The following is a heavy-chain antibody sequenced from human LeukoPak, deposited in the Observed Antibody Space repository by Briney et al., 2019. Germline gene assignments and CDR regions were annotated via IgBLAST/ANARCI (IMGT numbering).Heavy chain of an antibody. D-gene: IGHD3-22*01. CDR2: ISGSGGST. Sequence: PGGSLRLSCAASGFPFSSYAMSWVRQAPGKGLEWVSAISGSGGSTYYADSVKGRFTISRDNSKNTLYLQMNSLRAEDTAVYYCAKDDDSSGYYSVGYFDYWGQGTLVTVSS. J-gene: IGHJ4*02. V-gene: IGHV3-23*01. CDR1: GFPFSSYA. CDR3: AKDDDSSGYYSVGYFDY.